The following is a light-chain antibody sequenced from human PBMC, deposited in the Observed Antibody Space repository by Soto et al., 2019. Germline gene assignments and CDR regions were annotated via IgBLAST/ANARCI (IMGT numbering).Light chain of an antibody. V-gene: IGLV2-23*02. Sequence: QSVLTQPASLSVSPGQSITISCTGTSSDVGSYNLVSWYQQHPGKAPKLMIYGVSKRPSGVSNRFSGSKSGNTASLTISGLQAEDEADYYCCSYAGSSGVFGTGTKVTVL. CDR3: CSYAGSSGV. CDR1: SSDVGSYNL. J-gene: IGLJ1*01. CDR2: GVS.